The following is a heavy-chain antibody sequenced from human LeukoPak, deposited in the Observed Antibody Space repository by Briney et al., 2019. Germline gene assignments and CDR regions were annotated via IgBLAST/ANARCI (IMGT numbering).Heavy chain of an antibody. CDR3: AKHRFESGGYHSTD. Sequence: GGSLRLSCAASGFTFSSYAMSWVRQAPGKGLAWVSTISGGSGSTYCVDSVKGRFTISRDNSKNTPYLQMNSLRDEDTAVYYCAKHRFESGGYHSTDWGQGTLVTVSS. D-gene: IGHD3-22*01. CDR1: GFTFSSYA. CDR2: ISGGSGST. V-gene: IGHV3-23*01. J-gene: IGHJ4*02.